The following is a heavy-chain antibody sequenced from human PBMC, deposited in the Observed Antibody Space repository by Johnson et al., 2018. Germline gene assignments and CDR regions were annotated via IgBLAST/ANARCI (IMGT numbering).Heavy chain of an antibody. CDR3: ARSMIRGVILFDY. CDR2: IYPGDSDP. Sequence: VQLVQSGAEVKKPGESXKISCQGSGYSFSTYWIAWVRQLPGKGLEWMGIIYPGDSDPKYSPSFQGQVTISADRSINTAYLQWSSLKASDTAIYFCARSMIRGVILFDYWGQGTLVTVSS. CDR1: GYSFSTYW. V-gene: IGHV5-51*01. D-gene: IGHD3-10*01. J-gene: IGHJ4*02.